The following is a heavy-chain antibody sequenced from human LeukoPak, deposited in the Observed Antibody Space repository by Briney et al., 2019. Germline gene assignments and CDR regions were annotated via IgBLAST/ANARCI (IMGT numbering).Heavy chain of an antibody. Sequence: PGGSLRLSCAASGFTFTNYWMHWVRHGQGKGLVWVSRISTDGSTRHYADSVKGRFTISRDNSKNIMYLQMNSLRAEDTAVYYCASTSSHRIAAGGDYCGHGTLVTVSS. V-gene: IGHV3-74*01. CDR1: GFTFTNYW. CDR2: ISTDGSTR. CDR3: ASTSSHRIAAGGDY. J-gene: IGHJ4*01. D-gene: IGHD6-13*01.